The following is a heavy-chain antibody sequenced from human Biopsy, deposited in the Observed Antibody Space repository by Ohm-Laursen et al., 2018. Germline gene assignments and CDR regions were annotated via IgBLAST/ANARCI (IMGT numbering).Heavy chain of an antibody. V-gene: IGHV1-69*01. D-gene: IGHD6-6*01. J-gene: IGHJ6*02. CDR1: GRTLRSYG. CDR3: ARGEAARVNDNYRYRLDH. CDR2: IMPAFGVV. Sequence: SSVKVSCKASGRTLRSYGISWARQAPGQGLEWMGGIMPAFGVVNYGQNFEGRVTIDADDSTTTVDLSSLTSEDTAVYYCARGEAARVNDNYRYRLDHWGQGTTVVVSS.